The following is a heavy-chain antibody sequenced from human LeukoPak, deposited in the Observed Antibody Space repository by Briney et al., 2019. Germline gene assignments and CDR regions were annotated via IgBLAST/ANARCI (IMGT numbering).Heavy chain of an antibody. CDR1: GLSFSSYA. D-gene: IGHD2-15*01. J-gene: IGHJ4*02. CDR3: TKSVAGRLDY. Sequence: GGSLRLSCAASGLSFSSYAMSWVRQAPGKGLEWVSVISGNGGSTDYADAVKGRFTSSRDNSKNTLFLQMNTLGAEDTAVYYCTKSVAGRLDYWRQGTLVTVSS. V-gene: IGHV3-23*01. CDR2: ISGNGGST.